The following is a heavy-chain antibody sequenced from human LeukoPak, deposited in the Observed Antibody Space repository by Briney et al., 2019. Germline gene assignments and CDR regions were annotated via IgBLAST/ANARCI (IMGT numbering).Heavy chain of an antibody. CDR2: IYSGGTT. J-gene: IGHJ4*02. Sequence: GGSLRLSCAASGFTVSAKYMSWVRQAPGEGLEWVSLIYSGGTTYYADSVKGRFTISRHNSKNTLYLQMNSLRAEDTAVYYCAKVGGGGVGAHFDYWGQGTLVTVSS. V-gene: IGHV3-53*01. CDR3: AKVGGGGVGAHFDY. D-gene: IGHD1-26*01. CDR1: GFTVSAKY.